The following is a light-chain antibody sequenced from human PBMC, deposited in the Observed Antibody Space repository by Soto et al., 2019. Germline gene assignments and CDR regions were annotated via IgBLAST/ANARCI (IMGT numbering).Light chain of an antibody. Sequence: QSVLTQPASVSGSPGQSIAISCTGTSSDVGGSKYVSWYQQHPGKAPKLMIYEVNNRPSGVSDRFSGSKSGNTASLTISGLQPEDEADYFCSSYISGSTPYVFGSGTKVTVL. CDR3: SSYISGSTPYV. J-gene: IGLJ1*01. CDR2: EVN. V-gene: IGLV2-14*01. CDR1: SSDVGGSKY.